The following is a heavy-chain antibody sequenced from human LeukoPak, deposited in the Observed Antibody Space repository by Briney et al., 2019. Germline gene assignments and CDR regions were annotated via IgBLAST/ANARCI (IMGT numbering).Heavy chain of an antibody. D-gene: IGHD6-13*01. Sequence: SETLSLTCTVSGGSISSYYWSWIRQPAGKGLEWIGRIYTSGSTNYNPSLKSRVTMSVDTSKNQFSLKLRSVTAAGTAVYYCARDRQDSSSWGDFDYWGQGTLVTVSS. CDR1: GGSISSYY. CDR2: IYTSGST. J-gene: IGHJ4*02. CDR3: ARDRQDSSSWGDFDY. V-gene: IGHV4-4*07.